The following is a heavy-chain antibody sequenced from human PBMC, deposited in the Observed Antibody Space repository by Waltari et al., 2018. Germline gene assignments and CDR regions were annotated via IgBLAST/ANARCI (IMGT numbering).Heavy chain of an antibody. CDR1: GFTFRSYA. CDR3: AKDGDMTNYYYGMDV. J-gene: IGHJ6*02. Sequence: EVQLVESGGGLVQPGGSLRLSCAASGFTFRSYAMTWVRQAQGKGLEWVSAVSASGSRTYYADSVKGRFTISRDNSKNTLYLQMNSLRAEDTAVYYCAKDGDMTNYYYGMDVWGQGTTVTVSS. CDR2: VSASGSRT. V-gene: IGHV3-23*04.